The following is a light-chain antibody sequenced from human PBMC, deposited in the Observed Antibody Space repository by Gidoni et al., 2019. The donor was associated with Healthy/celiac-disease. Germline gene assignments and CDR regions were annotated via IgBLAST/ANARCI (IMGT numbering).Light chain of an antibody. CDR2: AAS. CDR1: QSISSY. V-gene: IGKV1-39*01. J-gene: IGKJ2*01. CDR3: QQSYSTPT. Sequence: DIQMTQSPSSLSASVGDRVTITCRASQSISSYLNWYQQKPRKAPKLLIYAASSLQSGVPSRFSGSGSGTDFTLTISSLQPEDFATYYCQQSYSTPTFXXXTKLEIK.